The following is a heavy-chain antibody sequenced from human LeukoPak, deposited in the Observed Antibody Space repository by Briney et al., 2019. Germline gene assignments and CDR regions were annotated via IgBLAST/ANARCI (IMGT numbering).Heavy chain of an antibody. Sequence: ASVKVSCKASGYTLTGYYMHCVRQAPGQGLEWMGWINPNSGGTNYAQKFQGRVTMTRDTSISTAYMELSRLRSDDTAVYYCARDLGWFGEFDNWFDPWGQGTLVTVSS. CDR1: GYTLTGYY. CDR2: INPNSGGT. V-gene: IGHV1-2*02. J-gene: IGHJ5*02. CDR3: ARDLGWFGEFDNWFDP. D-gene: IGHD3-10*01.